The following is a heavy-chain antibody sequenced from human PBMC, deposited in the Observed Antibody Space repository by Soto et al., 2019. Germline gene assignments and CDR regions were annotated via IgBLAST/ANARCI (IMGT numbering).Heavy chain of an antibody. Sequence: EVQLLESGGGLVQPGGSLRLSCAASGFTFSNYAMNWGRQAPGKGLEWVSSIGTGGDTNYADSVKGRFTISRDNSRDTLYLQMNSLRAEDTALYYCAKNYYFDNWDQGTLVTVSS. CDR2: IGTGGDT. CDR1: GFTFSNYA. J-gene: IGHJ4*02. CDR3: AKNYYFDN. V-gene: IGHV3-23*01.